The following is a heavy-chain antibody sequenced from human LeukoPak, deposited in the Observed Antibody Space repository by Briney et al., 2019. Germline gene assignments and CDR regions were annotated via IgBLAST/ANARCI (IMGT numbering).Heavy chain of an antibody. V-gene: IGHV1-2*02. CDR2: ISPNSGGT. CDR3: ARELYSGSYYVAY. Sequence: GASVKVSCKASGYTFTGYYMYWVRQAPGQGLEWMGWISPNSGGTNFAQKFQGRVTMTRDTSISTAFMELSGLRSDDTAVYCCARELYSGSYYVAYWGQGTLVTVSS. D-gene: IGHD1-26*01. CDR1: GYTFTGYY. J-gene: IGHJ4*02.